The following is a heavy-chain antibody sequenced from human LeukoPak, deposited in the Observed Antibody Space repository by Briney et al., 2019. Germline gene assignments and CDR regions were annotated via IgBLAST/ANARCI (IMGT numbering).Heavy chain of an antibody. CDR3: ARPYYYDSRIDP. CDR1: GGSISSGDYY. CDR2: MYYSGSA. Sequence: SQTLSLTCTVSGGSISSGDYYWSWIRQPPGKGLEWIGYMYYSGSAYYNPSLKSRVTISLDTSKNQFSLKLNSVTAADTAVYYCARPYYYDSRIDPWGQGTLVTVSS. V-gene: IGHV4-30-4*01. D-gene: IGHD3-22*01. J-gene: IGHJ5*02.